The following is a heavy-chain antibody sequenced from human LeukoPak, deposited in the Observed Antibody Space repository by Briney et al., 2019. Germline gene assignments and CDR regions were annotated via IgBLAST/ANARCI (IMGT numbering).Heavy chain of an antibody. CDR1: GGSISSYY. CDR3: ARDLAPMSDGAFDI. V-gene: IGHV4-4*07. CDR2: NYTSGST. Sequence: SETLSLTCTVSGGSISSYYWSWIRQPAGKGLEWIGRNYTSGSTNYNPSLKSRVTMSVDTSKNQFSLKLSSVTAADTAVYYCARDLAPMSDGAFDIWGQGTMVTVSS. J-gene: IGHJ3*02.